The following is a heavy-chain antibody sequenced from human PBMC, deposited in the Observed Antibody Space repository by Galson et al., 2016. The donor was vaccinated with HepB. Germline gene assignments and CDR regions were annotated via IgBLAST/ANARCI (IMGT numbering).Heavy chain of an antibody. Sequence: SLRLSCAASGFPFSTYCMTWVRQAPGKGPEWVAVIKPDGREIQYVDSVKGRFTIPRDDGKNSLYLQMNTLRAEDTAVYYCARVFSYDRRDYYRHFDSWGRGTLVTVSS. V-gene: IGHV3-7*03. D-gene: IGHD3-22*01. CDR2: IKPDGREI. CDR3: ARVFSYDRRDYYRHFDS. CDR1: GFPFSTYC. J-gene: IGHJ4*02.